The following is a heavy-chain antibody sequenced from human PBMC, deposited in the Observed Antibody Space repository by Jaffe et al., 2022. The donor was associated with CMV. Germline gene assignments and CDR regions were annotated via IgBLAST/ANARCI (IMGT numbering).Heavy chain of an antibody. CDR1: GFRFSDYY. D-gene: IGHD6-6*01. V-gene: IGHV3-11*06. CDR2: ITGSGTYT. J-gene: IGHJ4*02. Sequence: QVHLVESGGGLVKPGGSLRLSCAASGFRFSDYYMSWIRQAPGKGLEWISYITGSGTYTSYSDSVRGRFIISRDNAKNTLYLELNTLRADDTAVYYCAREAARPDYWGQGTRVTVSS. CDR3: AREAARPDY.